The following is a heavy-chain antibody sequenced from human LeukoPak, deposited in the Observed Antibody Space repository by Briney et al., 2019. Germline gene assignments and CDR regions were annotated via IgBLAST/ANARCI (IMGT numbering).Heavy chain of an antibody. CDR3: ARDQDIVVVPAAKLGSAFDI. CDR2: MNPNSGNT. Sequence: ASVKVSCKASGYTFTSYDINWVRQATGQGLEWMGWMNPNSGNTGYAQKFQGRVTITADESTSTAYMELSSLRSEDTAVYYCARDQDIVVVPAAKLGSAFDIWGQGTMVTVSS. CDR1: GYTFTSYD. J-gene: IGHJ3*02. D-gene: IGHD2-2*01. V-gene: IGHV1-8*03.